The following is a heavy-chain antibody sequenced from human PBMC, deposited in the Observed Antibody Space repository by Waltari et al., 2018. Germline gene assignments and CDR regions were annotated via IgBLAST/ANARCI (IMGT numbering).Heavy chain of an antibody. CDR3: AKGVYDILTGYDY. CDR2: ISGSGDRT. Sequence: EVQLLESGGGLVQPGGSLRLSCAASGFTFNTYAMNWVRQAPGKGREWVSAISGSGDRTNYADSVKGRLTSSRDNSKNTLYLQMNSLRAEDTAVYYCAKGVYDILTGYDYWGQGTLVTVSS. CDR1: GFTFNTYA. V-gene: IGHV3-23*01. J-gene: IGHJ4*02. D-gene: IGHD3-9*01.